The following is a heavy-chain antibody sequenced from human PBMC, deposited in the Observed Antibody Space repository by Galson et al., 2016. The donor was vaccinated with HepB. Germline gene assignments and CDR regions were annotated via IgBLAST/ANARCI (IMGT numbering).Heavy chain of an antibody. CDR3: ARLSGGSVMSHDY. J-gene: IGHJ4*02. Sequence: SETLSLTCTVSGVSISSSTYYWDWIRQPPGKGLEWIGNIYYSGNTYYNPSLKSRVTISVDTSKNQFSLKLTSVTAADTAVYYCARLSGGSVMSHDYWGQGTLVTVSS. V-gene: IGHV4-39*01. CDR1: GVSISSSTYY. CDR2: IYYSGNT. D-gene: IGHD3-16*01.